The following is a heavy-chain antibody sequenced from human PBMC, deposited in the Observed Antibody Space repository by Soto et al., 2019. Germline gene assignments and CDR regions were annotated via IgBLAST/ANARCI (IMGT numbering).Heavy chain of an antibody. V-gene: IGHV4-34*01. Sequence: QVHLQQWGAGLLKPSETLSLTCAVNGGSLTGYYWSWIRQPPGKGLEWIGEIKDGGVTNYSPSLKGRVTMSADTSKNQFSLKLNSVTAADTAVYYCARGQEGIVATHWDQGTLVTDSS. CDR3: ARGQEGIVATH. CDR1: GGSLTGYY. D-gene: IGHD5-12*01. CDR2: IKDGGVT. J-gene: IGHJ4*02.